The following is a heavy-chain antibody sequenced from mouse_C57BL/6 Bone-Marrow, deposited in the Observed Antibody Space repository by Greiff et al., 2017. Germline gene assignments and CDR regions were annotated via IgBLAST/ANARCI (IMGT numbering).Heavy chain of an antibody. D-gene: IGHD1-2*01. V-gene: IGHV1-59*01. CDR2: IDPSDSFS. J-gene: IGHJ1*03. Sequence: QVQLQQPGAELVRPGTSVKLSCKASGYSFTSYWMHWVKQRPGHVLDWIGVIDPSDSFSTYNQKFKGKATLTVDTSSSTAYMQLSSLTSEDSAVYYCARSDYGPYSWYFDVWGTGTTVTVSS. CDR1: GYSFTSYW. CDR3: ARSDYGPYSWYFDV.